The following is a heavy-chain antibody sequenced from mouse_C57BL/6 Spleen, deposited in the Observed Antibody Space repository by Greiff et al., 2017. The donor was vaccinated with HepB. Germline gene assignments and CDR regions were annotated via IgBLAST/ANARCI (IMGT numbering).Heavy chain of an antibody. CDR1: GFTFTDYY. Sequence: EVLLVESGGGLVQPGGSLSLSCAASGFTFTDYYMSWVRQPPGKALEWLGFIRNKANGYKTEYSASVKGRFTISRDNSQSILYLQMNALGAEDSATYYCARYSGGYAMDYWGQGTSVTVSS. V-gene: IGHV7-3*01. J-gene: IGHJ4*01. CDR3: ARYSGGYAMDY. CDR2: IRNKANGYKT.